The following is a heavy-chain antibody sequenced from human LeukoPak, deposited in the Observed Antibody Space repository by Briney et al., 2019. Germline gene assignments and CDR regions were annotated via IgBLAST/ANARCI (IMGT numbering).Heavy chain of an antibody. Sequence: GGSLRLSSAASGFTFSSYEMNWVRQAPGKGLEWVSYISSSGSTIYYADSVKGRFTNSRDNAKNSLYLQMNSLRAEDTAVYYCARDNRWQQLVTGGYYYYGMDVWGQGTTVTVSS. CDR3: ARDNRWQQLVTGGYYYYGMDV. J-gene: IGHJ6*02. CDR2: ISSSGSTI. CDR1: GFTFSSYE. D-gene: IGHD6-13*01. V-gene: IGHV3-48*03.